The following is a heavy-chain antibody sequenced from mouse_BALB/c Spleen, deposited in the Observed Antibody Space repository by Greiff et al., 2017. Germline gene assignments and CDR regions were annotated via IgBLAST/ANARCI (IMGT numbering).Heavy chain of an antibody. Sequence: VQLQQSGPGLVKPSQSLSLTCTVTGYSITSDYAWNWIRQFPGNKLEWMGYISYSGSTSYNPSLKSRISITRDTSKNQFFLQLNSVTTEDTATYYCARSSLLQAMDYWGQGTSVTVSS. J-gene: IGHJ4*01. D-gene: IGHD1-2*01. CDR1: GYSITSDYA. CDR2: ISYSGST. CDR3: ARSSLLQAMDY. V-gene: IGHV3-2*02.